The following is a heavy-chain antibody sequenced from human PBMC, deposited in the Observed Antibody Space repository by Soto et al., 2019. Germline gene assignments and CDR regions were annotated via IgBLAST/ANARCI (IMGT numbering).Heavy chain of an antibody. V-gene: IGHV1-18*01. CDR1: GYTFTRSG. CDR2: ISAYNGNT. D-gene: IGHD5-18*01. Sequence: GASVKVSCKASGYTFTRSGISWVRQAPGQGLEYMGWISAYNGNTNYAQNLQGRVTMTTDTSTSTAYMELRSLRSDDTAVCYCARGGRNTAEAYWGQGTLVTVSS. J-gene: IGHJ4*02. CDR3: ARGGRNTAEAY.